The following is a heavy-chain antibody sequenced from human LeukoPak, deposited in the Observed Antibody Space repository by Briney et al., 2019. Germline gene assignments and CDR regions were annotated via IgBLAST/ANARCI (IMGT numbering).Heavy chain of an antibody. D-gene: IGHD1-1*01. V-gene: IGHV1-3*01. CDR3: ARGPKYNWNDGPVDY. CDR2: INAGNGNT. J-gene: IGHJ4*02. CDR1: GYTFTSYA. Sequence: ASVKVSCKASGYTFTSYAMHWVRQAPGQRLEWMGWINAGNGNTKYSQKFQGRVTITRDTSASTAYMELSNLRSEDTAVYYCARGPKYNWNDGPVDYWGQGTLVTVSS.